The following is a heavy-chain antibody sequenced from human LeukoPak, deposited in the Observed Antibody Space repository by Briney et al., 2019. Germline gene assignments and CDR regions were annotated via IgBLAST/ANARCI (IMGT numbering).Heavy chain of an antibody. Sequence: GGSLRLSCAASGFTFSSYAMSWVRQAPGKGLEWVSAISGSGGSTYYADSVKGRFTISRDNSKNTLYLQMNSLRAEDTAVYYCARDLPNWGYSYGGGFDPWGQGTLVTVSS. J-gene: IGHJ5*02. CDR1: GFTFSSYA. CDR2: ISGSGGST. CDR3: ARDLPNWGYSYGGGFDP. D-gene: IGHD5-18*01. V-gene: IGHV3-23*01.